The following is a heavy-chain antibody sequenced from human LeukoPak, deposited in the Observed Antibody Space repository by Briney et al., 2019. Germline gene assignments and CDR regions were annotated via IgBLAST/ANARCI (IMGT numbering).Heavy chain of an antibody. CDR3: ARDRPIMITFGGVIAPDY. J-gene: IGHJ4*02. V-gene: IGHV1-18*01. CDR1: GYTFTSYG. D-gene: IGHD3-16*02. Sequence: ASVKVSCKASGYTFTSYGISWVRQAPGQGLEWMGWISAYNGNTNYAQKLQGRVTMTTDTSTSTAYMELRSLRSDDTAVYYCARDRPIMITFGGVIAPDYWGQGTLVTVSS. CDR2: ISAYNGNT.